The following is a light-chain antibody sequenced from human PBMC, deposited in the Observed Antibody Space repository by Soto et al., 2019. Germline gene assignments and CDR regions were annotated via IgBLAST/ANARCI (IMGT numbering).Light chain of an antibody. Sequence: QSVLTQPDSVSGSPGQSITISFTGTSSDVGSHNFVSWYQQHPGKAPKLMIYGVRERPSGVSNRFSGSKSGNTASLTISGLQAEDEADYYCCSDAGSLTWVFGGGTKLTVL. CDR1: SSDVGSHNF. V-gene: IGLV2-23*02. CDR3: CSDAGSLTWV. CDR2: GVR. J-gene: IGLJ3*02.